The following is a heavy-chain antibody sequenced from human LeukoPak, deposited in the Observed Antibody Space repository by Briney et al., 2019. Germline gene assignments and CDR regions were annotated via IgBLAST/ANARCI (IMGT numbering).Heavy chain of an antibody. CDR1: AFSLNTNGMN. V-gene: IGHV2-5*01. D-gene: IGHD2-2*01. Sequence: SGPTLVKPTQTLTLTCTVSAFSLNTNGMNVGWIRQPPGKTLEWLAVIYCNDDKRYSPSLSSRLTITKDTSKNQVVLTLTNMDTVDTATYFCTYRGLSYQYTARNYSSLFEYWGPGTLVTVSS. CDR3: TYRGLSYQYTARNYSSLFEY. CDR2: IYCNDDK. J-gene: IGHJ4*02.